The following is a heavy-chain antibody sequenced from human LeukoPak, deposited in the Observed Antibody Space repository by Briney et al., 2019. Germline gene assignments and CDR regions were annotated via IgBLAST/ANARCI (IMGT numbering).Heavy chain of an antibody. CDR2: INPDGSEK. J-gene: IGHJ4*02. D-gene: IGHD6-19*01. CDR1: GFTFSSYW. CDR3: AKDNAYSSGWLYYFDY. Sequence: GGSLRLSCAASGFTFSSYWMSWVRQAPGKGLEWVANINPDGSEKYYVDSVKGRFTISRDNAKNSLYLQMNSLRAEDTAVYYCAKDNAYSSGWLYYFDYWGQGTLVTVSS. V-gene: IGHV3-7*03.